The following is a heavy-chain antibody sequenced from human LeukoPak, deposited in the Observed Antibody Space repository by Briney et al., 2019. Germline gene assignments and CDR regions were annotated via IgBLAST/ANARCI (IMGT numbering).Heavy chain of an antibody. Sequence: PGGSLRLSCAASGFTFSSYAMSWVRQAPGKGLEWVSAISGSGGSTYYADSVKGRFTISRDNSKNTLYLQMNSLRAEDTAVHYCAKDLVIRFLEWPAQGYWGQGTLVTVSS. CDR1: GFTFSSYA. J-gene: IGHJ4*02. V-gene: IGHV3-23*01. CDR3: AKDLVIRFLEWPAQGY. CDR2: ISGSGGST. D-gene: IGHD3-3*01.